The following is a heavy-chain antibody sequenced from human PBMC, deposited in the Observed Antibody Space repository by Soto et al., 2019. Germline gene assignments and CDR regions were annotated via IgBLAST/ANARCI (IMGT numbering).Heavy chain of an antibody. CDR1: GDSLGSGGHY. V-gene: IGHV4-31*03. J-gene: IGHJ4*02. D-gene: IGHD4-4*01. CDR3: ARVDHSEYFAMLTDY. Sequence: SETLSLTCTVSGDSLGSGGHYWSWIRQHPGKGLEWIGHIYDSVSTYYSPSLSSRVPISANMSKNQFSLNVSSVTAADTAVYYCARVDHSEYFAMLTDYWGQGTLVTASA. CDR2: IYDSVST.